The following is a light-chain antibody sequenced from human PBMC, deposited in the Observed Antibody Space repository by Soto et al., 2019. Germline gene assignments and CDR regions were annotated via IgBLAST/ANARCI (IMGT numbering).Light chain of an antibody. V-gene: IGKV1-39*01. CDR2: AAS. J-gene: IGKJ4*01. CDR3: QQSYNTPRT. CDR1: QSISAY. Sequence: DIQMTQSPSSLSASVGDRVTITCRASQSISAYLNWYQQKPGKAPNLLIYAASSLQSGVPSRFSASGSGTDFTLIITSLQPEDLATYYCQQSYNTPRTFGGGTKVEIK.